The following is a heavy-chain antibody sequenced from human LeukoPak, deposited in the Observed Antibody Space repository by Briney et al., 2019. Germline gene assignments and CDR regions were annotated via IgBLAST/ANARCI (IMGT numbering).Heavy chain of an antibody. Sequence: GGSLRLSCAASGFTFSIYWMHWVRQAPGTGLVWVSRISNDGSATIYVDSVKGRFTISRDNAKNTLYLQMNSPRAEDTAVYYCARDSSGSYDHWGQGTLVTVSS. J-gene: IGHJ5*02. CDR3: ARDSSGSYDH. D-gene: IGHD1-26*01. CDR2: ISNDGSAT. V-gene: IGHV3-74*01. CDR1: GFTFSIYW.